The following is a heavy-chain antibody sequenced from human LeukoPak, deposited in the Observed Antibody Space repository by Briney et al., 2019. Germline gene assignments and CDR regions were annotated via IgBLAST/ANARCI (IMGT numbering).Heavy chain of an antibody. Sequence: SVKVSCKTSGGTFNSYAISWVRQAPGQGLEWMGGITAIFRTTNYAQKFQGRVTITADESMSTVYMELSSLRSEDTAVYYCARHSGYHSTMYLDYWGQGALVTVSS. CDR2: ITAIFRTT. V-gene: IGHV1-69*13. CDR3: ARHSGYHSTMYLDY. CDR1: GGTFNSYA. D-gene: IGHD3-22*01. J-gene: IGHJ4*02.